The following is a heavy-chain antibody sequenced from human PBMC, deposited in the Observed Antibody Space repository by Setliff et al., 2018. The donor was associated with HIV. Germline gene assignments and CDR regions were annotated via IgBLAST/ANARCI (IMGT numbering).Heavy chain of an antibody. CDR2: FYYSGST. CDR3: ARSRNTTARGQYYFDY. J-gene: IGHJ4*02. V-gene: IGHV4-39*01. Sequence: SETLSLTCVVSGDSISRSRYYWGWIRQPPGKGLEWIGSFYYSGSTYYNPSLKSRVTISVDTSKNQFSLKLSSVTAADTAVYYCARSRNTTARGQYYFDYWGQGTLVTVSS. D-gene: IGHD6-6*01. CDR1: GDSISRSRYY.